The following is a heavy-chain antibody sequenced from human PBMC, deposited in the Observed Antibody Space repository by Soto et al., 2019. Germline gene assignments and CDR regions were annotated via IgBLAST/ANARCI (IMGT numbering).Heavy chain of an antibody. CDR3: VRIKEELLWPNWFDP. Sequence: EVQLVQSGAELKKPGESLKLSCKGSGYSFTNYYIGWVRQMPGKGLEWMGVIYPDDSDTKYSPSFQGQVTISADKSVSTAYLHWSSLKASDSAMYYCVRIKEELLWPNWFDPWGQGTQVTVSS. D-gene: IGHD1-7*01. CDR1: GYSFTNYY. J-gene: IGHJ5*02. CDR2: IYPDDSDT. V-gene: IGHV5-51*01.